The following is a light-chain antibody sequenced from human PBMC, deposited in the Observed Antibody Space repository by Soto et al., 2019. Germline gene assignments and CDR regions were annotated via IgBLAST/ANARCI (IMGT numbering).Light chain of an antibody. V-gene: IGKV1-5*03. Sequence: DIQMTQSPSTLSASVGDRVTITCRASQNVNNWLAWYQQKPGKAPKALIYKVSNLESGVPSRFSGSGSGTEFTLTISSLQPDDFATYYCQQYSSFSLTFGQGTKVDIK. CDR2: KVS. CDR3: QQYSSFSLT. J-gene: IGKJ1*01. CDR1: QNVNNW.